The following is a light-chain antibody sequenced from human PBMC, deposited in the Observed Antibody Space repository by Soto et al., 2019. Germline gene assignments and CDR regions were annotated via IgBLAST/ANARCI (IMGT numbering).Light chain of an antibody. CDR3: SSYTTINTVVV. J-gene: IGLJ3*02. Sequence: QSALTQPASVSGSPGQSITFSCTGTSSDIGAYNYVSWYQHHPGKAPKLLIYDVTDRPSGVSDRFSGSKSGTTASLTISGLQAEDEADYFCSSYTTINTVVVFGVGTKLTVL. V-gene: IGLV2-14*03. CDR1: SSDIGAYNY. CDR2: DVT.